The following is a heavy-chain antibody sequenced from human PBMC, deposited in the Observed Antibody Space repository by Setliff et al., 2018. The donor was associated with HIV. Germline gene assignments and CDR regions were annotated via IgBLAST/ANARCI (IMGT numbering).Heavy chain of an antibody. J-gene: IGHJ6*02. CDR3: AREDQLLSGHYYYNGMDV. Sequence: GGSLRLSCAASGFNFSTHTMNWIRQAPGKGLEWVSSISSISTTIYYADSVKGRFTISRDNAKNSLYQQMNSLRAEDTAVYYCAREDQLLSGHYYYNGMDVWGQETTVTVSS. CDR1: GFNFSTHT. CDR2: ISSISTTI. D-gene: IGHD2-2*01. V-gene: IGHV3-48*01.